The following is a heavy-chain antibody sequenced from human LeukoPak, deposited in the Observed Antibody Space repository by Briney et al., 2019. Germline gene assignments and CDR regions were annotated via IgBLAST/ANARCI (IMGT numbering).Heavy chain of an antibody. CDR1: GFSLNKCW. CDR3: ARGRFYYGWAMDV. CDR2: INQDESEK. V-gene: IGHV3-7*01. Sequence: GGSLRLSCAVSGFSLNKCWLSWVRQAPVKALEWVANINQDESEKYYVDSVKGRFTISRDNAENSVSLQMNSLRDEDTAVYYCARGRFYYGWAMDVWGQGTTVTVSS. D-gene: IGHD3-10*01. J-gene: IGHJ6*02.